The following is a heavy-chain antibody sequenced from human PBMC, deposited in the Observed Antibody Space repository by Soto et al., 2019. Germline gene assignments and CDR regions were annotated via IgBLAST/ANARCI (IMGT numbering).Heavy chain of an antibody. D-gene: IGHD6-13*01. V-gene: IGHV1-8*01. J-gene: IGHJ6*03. CDR1: GYTFTSYD. Sequence: ASVKVSCKASGYTFTSYDINWVRQATGQGLEWMGWMNPNSGNTGYAQKFQGRVTMTRNTSISTAYMELSSLRSEDTAVYYCARVAAAGNHAYYYMDVWGKGTTVTVSS. CDR3: ARVAAAGNHAYYYMDV. CDR2: MNPNSGNT.